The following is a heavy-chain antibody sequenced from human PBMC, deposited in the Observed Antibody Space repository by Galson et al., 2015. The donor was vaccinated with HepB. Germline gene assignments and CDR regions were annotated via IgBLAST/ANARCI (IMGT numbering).Heavy chain of an antibody. CDR3: GRDRYESPYYFYHYGLDV. J-gene: IGHJ6*02. CDR2: INPKSGST. D-gene: IGHD1-14*01. Sequence: SVKVSCKASGYTFNDYYLHWIRQAPGQGPEWMGWINPKSGSTMYAQNFKGRVTMTRDTSIRTFYMELSRLTPDDTAVYYCGRDRYESPYYFYHYGLDVWGQGTTVTVSS. CDR1: GYTFNDYY. V-gene: IGHV1-2*02.